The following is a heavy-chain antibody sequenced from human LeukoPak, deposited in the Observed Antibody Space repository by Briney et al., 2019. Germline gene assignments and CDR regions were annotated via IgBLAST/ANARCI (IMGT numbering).Heavy chain of an antibody. CDR2: IKQDGSEK. CDR3: ARRGDTGFRDY. J-gene: IGHJ4*02. V-gene: IGHV3-7*01. CDR1: GFIFSNYW. D-gene: IGHD2-21*02. Sequence: GGSLRLSCAASGFIFSNYWVSWVRQAPGKGLEWVANIKQDGSEKYYVDSVKGRFTISRDNAKSSMYLQMNSLRVEDTAVYYCARRGDTGFRDYWGQGTPVIVSS.